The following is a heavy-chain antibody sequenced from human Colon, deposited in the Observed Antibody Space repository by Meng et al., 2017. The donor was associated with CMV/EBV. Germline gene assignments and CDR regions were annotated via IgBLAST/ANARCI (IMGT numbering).Heavy chain of an antibody. V-gene: IGHV3-30*02. D-gene: IGHD2-2*01. J-gene: IGHJ4*02. CDR3: ARGSAALDY. Sequence: GESLKISCAASGFTFSSYGMHWVRQAPGQGLEWVAFLRHDESNIYYADSVRGRFTISRDNSKNILYLQMDSLRHEDTAAYYCARGSAALDYWGQGTLVTVSS. CDR1: GFTFSSYG. CDR2: LRHDESNI.